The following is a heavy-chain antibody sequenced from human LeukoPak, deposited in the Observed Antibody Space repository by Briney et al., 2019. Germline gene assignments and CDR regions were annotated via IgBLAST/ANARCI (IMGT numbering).Heavy chain of an antibody. CDR3: ARDAEQLGQRFDH. J-gene: IGHJ4*02. CDR2: VSYDGSTK. Sequence: TGGSLRLSCAASGFTFSSYAMHWVRQTPDKGLEWVAVVSYDGSTKYYADSVKGRLTISRDNSKNTLYLQMNSLRAEDTAVYYCARDAEQLGQRFDHWGQGTRVTVSS. V-gene: IGHV3-30*04. CDR1: GFTFSSYA. D-gene: IGHD6-6*01.